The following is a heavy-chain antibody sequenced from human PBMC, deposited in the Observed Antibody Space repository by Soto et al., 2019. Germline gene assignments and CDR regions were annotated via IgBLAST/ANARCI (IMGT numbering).Heavy chain of an antibody. CDR2: TYYKSKWYY. Sequence: SQTLSLTCAISGDSVSSNSAAWNWIRQSPSRGLEWLGRTYYKSKWYYTYAASVKSRITVSPDTSKNQFSLQLTSVTPEDTAVYYCARGSWDDVRGHYYMDVWDKGTTVTVSS. V-gene: IGHV6-1*01. CDR1: GDSVSSNSAA. J-gene: IGHJ6*03. D-gene: IGHD1-1*01. CDR3: ARGSWDDVRGHYYMDV.